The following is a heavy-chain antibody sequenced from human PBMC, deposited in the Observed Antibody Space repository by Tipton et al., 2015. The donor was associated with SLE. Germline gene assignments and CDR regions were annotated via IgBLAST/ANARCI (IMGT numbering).Heavy chain of an antibody. CDR1: GDSISSGAYY. CDR2: IYYSGST. V-gene: IGHV4-31*03. CDR3: ARDDLTVGAFDI. J-gene: IGHJ3*02. D-gene: IGHD4-11*01. Sequence: TLSLTCTVSGDSISSGAYYWNWIRQHPGKGLEWIGYIYYSGSTYYNPSLKSRVTISVDTSKNQFSLKLSSVTVADTAVYYCARDDLTVGAFDIWGQGTMVTVSS.